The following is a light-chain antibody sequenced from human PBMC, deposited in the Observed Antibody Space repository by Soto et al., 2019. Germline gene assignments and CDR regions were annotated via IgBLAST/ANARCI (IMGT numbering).Light chain of an antibody. CDR3: TSYTGSSNWV. CDR1: GSDIGTYKY. CDR2: EVT. J-gene: IGLJ3*02. Sequence: QSALTQPPSASGSPGQSVTISCTGTGSDIGTYKYVSWYQQHPGQAPKLVIYEVTKRPSGVPDRFSGSKSGNTASLTVSGLLSEDEADYYCTSYTGSSNWVFGGGPKVTVL. V-gene: IGLV2-8*01.